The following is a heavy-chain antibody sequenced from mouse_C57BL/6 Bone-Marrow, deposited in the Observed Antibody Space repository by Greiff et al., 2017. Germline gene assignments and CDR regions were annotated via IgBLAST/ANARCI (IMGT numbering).Heavy chain of an antibody. J-gene: IGHJ2*01. Sequence: VQLQQPGAELVKPGASVKMSCKASGYTFTSYWITWVKQRPGQGLEWIGDIYPGSGSTNYNEKFKSKATLTVDTSSSTAYMQLSSLTSADSAVXYCAIITTVVATDYWGQGTTLTVSS. D-gene: IGHD1-1*01. V-gene: IGHV1-55*01. CDR2: IYPGSGST. CDR1: GYTFTSYW. CDR3: AIITTVVATDY.